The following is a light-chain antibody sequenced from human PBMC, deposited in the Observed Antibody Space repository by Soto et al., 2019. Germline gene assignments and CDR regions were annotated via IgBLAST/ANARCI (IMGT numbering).Light chain of an antibody. J-gene: IGKJ2*03. CDR3: QQYYNIPYS. CDR2: WAS. CDR1: QTILYSPNNRNY. V-gene: IGKV4-1*01. Sequence: DIVMTQSPDSLAVSLGERATINCKSSQTILYSPNNRNYLTWYQQKPGQPPRLLIYWASGREPGVPDRFSGSGSGTDFTLTISSLQAEDVAVYYCQQYYNIPYSFGQGTKLEIK.